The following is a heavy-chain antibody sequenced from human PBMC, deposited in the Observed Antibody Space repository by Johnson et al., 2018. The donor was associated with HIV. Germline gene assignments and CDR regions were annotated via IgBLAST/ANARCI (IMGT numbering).Heavy chain of an antibody. CDR2: INSDGSST. V-gene: IGHV3-74*01. CDR1: GFTFSSYW. CDR3: ARDTLAWGLLPPIGAFDI. J-gene: IGHJ3*02. D-gene: IGHD1-26*01. Sequence: VESGGGVVQSGRSLRLSCAASGFTFSSYWMHWVRQAPGKGLVWVSRINSDGSSTSYADSVNGRITISRDNAKTSLYLQMNSLRAEDTAWYYWARDTLAWGLLPPIGAFDIWGQGTMVTVSS.